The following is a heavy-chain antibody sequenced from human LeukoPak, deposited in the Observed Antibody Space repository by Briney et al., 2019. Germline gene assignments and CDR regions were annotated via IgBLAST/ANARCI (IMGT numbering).Heavy chain of an antibody. CDR3: AKGGGGSVWSHHDF. V-gene: IGHV3-23*01. Sequence: GGSLRLSCAASGFTFSTYAMSWVRQAPGKGLEWVSTISGSGDNTYYADSVRGRFTISRDNSKNTLYLQMNSLRADDTALYYCAKGGGGSVWSHHDFWGQGTLVTVSS. CDR1: GFTFSTYA. CDR2: ISGSGDNT. D-gene: IGHD6-13*01. J-gene: IGHJ4*02.